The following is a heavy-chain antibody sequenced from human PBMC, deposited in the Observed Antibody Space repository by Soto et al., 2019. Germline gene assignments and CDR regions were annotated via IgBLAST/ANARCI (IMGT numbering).Heavy chain of an antibody. CDR2: ISGSGGST. J-gene: IGHJ6*02. V-gene: IGHV3-23*01. D-gene: IGHD3-22*01. CDR1: GVTFISYA. CDR3: AKDHYYDSSGPLDHYGMDV. Sequence: GGFLRLSCAASGVTFISYAMSWVRQAPGKGLEWVSAISGSGGSTYYADSVKGRFTISRDNSKNTLYLQMNSLRAEDTAVYYCAKDHYYDSSGPLDHYGMDVWGQGTTVTVSS.